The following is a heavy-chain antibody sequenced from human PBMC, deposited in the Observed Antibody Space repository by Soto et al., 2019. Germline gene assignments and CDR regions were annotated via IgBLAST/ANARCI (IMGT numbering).Heavy chain of an antibody. J-gene: IGHJ3*02. D-gene: IGHD1-26*01. CDR3: ARDLGRPVGALKNEAFNI. CDR1: GFTFRSCG. Sequence: QVQLVESGGGVVQPGRSLRLSCAASGFTFRSCGMHWVRQAPGKGLEWVAVIWYDGTSKYYADSVKGRFTISRDYSKNTLYLQMNSLRAEDTAVYYCARDLGRPVGALKNEAFNIWGQGTMVAVSS. CDR2: IWYDGTSK. V-gene: IGHV3-33*01.